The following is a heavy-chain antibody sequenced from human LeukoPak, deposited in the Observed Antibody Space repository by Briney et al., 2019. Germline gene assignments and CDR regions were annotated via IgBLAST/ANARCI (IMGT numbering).Heavy chain of an antibody. J-gene: IGHJ4*02. CDR2: ISYDGSNK. CDR3: ARAPLSDSSGWYYFDY. D-gene: IGHD6-19*01. V-gene: IGHV3-30*04. CDR1: GFTFSSYA. Sequence: GGSLRLSCAASGFTFSSYAMSWVRQAPGKGLEWVAVISYDGSNKYYADSVKGRFTISRDNSKNTLYLQMNSLRAEDTAVYYCARAPLSDSSGWYYFDYWGQGTLVTVSS.